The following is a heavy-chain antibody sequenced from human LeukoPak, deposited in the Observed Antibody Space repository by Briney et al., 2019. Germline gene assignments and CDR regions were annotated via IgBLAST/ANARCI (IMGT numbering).Heavy chain of an antibody. D-gene: IGHD3-22*01. V-gene: IGHV1-2*04. CDR1: GYTFTGYY. CDR3: ARAINYYDSSGYYVY. CDR2: INPNSGGT. J-gene: IGHJ4*02. Sequence: ASVKVSCKASGYTFTGYYMHWVRQALGQGLEWMGWINPNSGGTNYAQKFQGWVTMTRDTSISTAYMELSRLRSDDTAVYYCARAINYYDSSGYYVYWGQGTLVTVSS.